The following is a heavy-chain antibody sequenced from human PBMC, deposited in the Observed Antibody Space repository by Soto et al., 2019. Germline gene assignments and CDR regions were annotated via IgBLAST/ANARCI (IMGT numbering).Heavy chain of an antibody. D-gene: IGHD2-21*02. V-gene: IGHV4-59*01. J-gene: IGHJ4*02. CDR3: AREPRQGDRIYYFDY. CDR1: SGSISTYS. Sequence: SETLSLTCTVSSGSISTYSWNWIRQPPGKGLEWVGYISDIGTTNYNPSLQSRVTISVDTSKNQFSLKLSSVTAADTVVYYCAREPRQGDRIYYFDYWGPGALVTVSS. CDR2: ISDIGTT.